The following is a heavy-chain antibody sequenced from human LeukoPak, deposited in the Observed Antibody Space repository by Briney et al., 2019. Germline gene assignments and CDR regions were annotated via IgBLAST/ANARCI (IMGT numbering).Heavy chain of an antibody. CDR1: GYSISSGYY. V-gene: IGHV4-38-2*01. Sequence: SETLSLTCAVSGYSISSGYYWGWIRQPPGKGLEWIGSIYHSGSTYYNPSLKSRVTISVDTSKNQFSLKLSSVTAAVTAVYYCARGGRLVYCSGGSCQPHKYDYWGQGTLVTVSS. CDR3: ARGGRLVYCSGGSCQPHKYDY. D-gene: IGHD2-15*01. CDR2: IYHSGST. J-gene: IGHJ4*02.